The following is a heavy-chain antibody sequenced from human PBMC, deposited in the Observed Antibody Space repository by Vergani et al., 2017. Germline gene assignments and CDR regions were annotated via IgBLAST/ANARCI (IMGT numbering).Heavy chain of an antibody. CDR1: GFTFGDYY. CDR3: ADLYGDDGFSPF. D-gene: IGHD2-21*01. CDR2: ISGQNFRT. V-gene: IGHV3-23*04. J-gene: IGHJ4*02. Sequence: EVHLEESGGGLVQPGGSLGLSCAASGFTFGDYYMAWIRLAPGKGLEWVSGISGQNFRTHYADSVKGRFTISRDDSKNTVYLQINSLRAEDTAFYYCADLYGDDGFSPFWGQGTLVTVSS.